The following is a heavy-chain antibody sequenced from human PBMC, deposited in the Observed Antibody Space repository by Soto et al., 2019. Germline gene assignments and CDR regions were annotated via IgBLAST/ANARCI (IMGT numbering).Heavy chain of an antibody. CDR1: GYSFSFYW. CDR3: ATAYVYDFENSNYYRDAFDI. CDR2: MYPDDSDI. V-gene: IGHV5-51*01. Sequence: GESLKIYCKAHGYSFSFYWIGWVRQMPGKGLEWMAIMYPDDSDIRYSPSFEAHVTISADKSTSTAFPQWSSLKASDTAMYYCATAYVYDFENSNYYRDAFDIWGQGTLVTVSS. J-gene: IGHJ3*02. D-gene: IGHD3-22*01.